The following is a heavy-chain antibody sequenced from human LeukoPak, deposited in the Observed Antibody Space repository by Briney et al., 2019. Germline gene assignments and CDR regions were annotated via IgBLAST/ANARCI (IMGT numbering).Heavy chain of an antibody. V-gene: IGHV3-23*01. D-gene: IGHD2-15*01. J-gene: IGHJ4*02. CDR3: VKLPVVAATLTIYFDY. CDR2: ISGSGGST. Sequence: GGSLRLSCAASGFTFSSYAMSWVRQAPGKGLEWVSAISGSGGSTYYADSVKGRFTISRDNSKNTLYLQMNGLRAEDTAVYYCVKLPVVAATLTIYFDYWGQGTLVTVSS. CDR1: GFTFSSYA.